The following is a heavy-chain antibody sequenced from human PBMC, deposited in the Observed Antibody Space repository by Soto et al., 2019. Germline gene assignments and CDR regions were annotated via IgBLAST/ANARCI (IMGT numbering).Heavy chain of an antibody. J-gene: IGHJ4*02. CDR2: VYYTGST. Sequence: SETLSLTCAVYGGSFSGYYWSWIRQSPGKGLEWLGYVYYTGSTNYSPSLRSRVSISVDTSKNEFSLRLSSVTAADTAVYFCARSVAVPGAHIDYWGQGTQVTVSS. V-gene: IGHV4-59*01. CDR1: GGSFSGYY. CDR3: ARSVAVPGAHIDY. D-gene: IGHD6-19*01.